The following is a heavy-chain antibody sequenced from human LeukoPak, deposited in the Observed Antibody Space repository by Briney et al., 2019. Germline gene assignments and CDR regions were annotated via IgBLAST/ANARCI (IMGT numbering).Heavy chain of an antibody. CDR2: INPSGRNT. D-gene: IGHD3-22*01. CDR3: ARDWRFYHSSGYYYHLHFDP. V-gene: IGHV1-46*01. CDR1: GFTFTSYY. Sequence: SGKVSFKASGFTFTSYYMHWVGQARARGLEGMGIINPSGRNTSYAQEFQGRVTMTSDTSTSTVYMVISSVTYADTDVSYCARDWRFYHSSGYYYHLHFDPWGQGTLVTVSS. J-gene: IGHJ5*02.